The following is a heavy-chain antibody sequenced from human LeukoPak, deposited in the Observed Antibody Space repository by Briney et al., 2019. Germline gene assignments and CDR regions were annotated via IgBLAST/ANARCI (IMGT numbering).Heavy chain of an antibody. CDR2: ISGSGGST. V-gene: IGHV3-23*01. J-gene: IGHJ4*02. D-gene: IGHD3-3*01. Sequence: PGGSLRLSCAASGFTFSSYAMSWVRQAPGKGLEWVSTISGSGGSTYYADSVKGRFTISRDNSKNTLYLQMNSLRAEDTAVYYCAKSSVSGSHFDYWGQGTLVTVSS. CDR1: GFTFSSYA. CDR3: AKSSVSGSHFDY.